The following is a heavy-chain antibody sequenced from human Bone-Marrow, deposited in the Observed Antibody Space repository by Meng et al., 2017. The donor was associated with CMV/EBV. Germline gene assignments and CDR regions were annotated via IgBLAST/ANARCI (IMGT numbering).Heavy chain of an antibody. CDR3: ARDRPNIYCSSTSCYRRYYFDY. J-gene: IGHJ4*02. CDR1: GYTFTSYG. D-gene: IGHD2-2*02. CDR2: ISAYNGNT. Sequence: ASVKVSCKASGYTFTSYGISWVRQAPGQGLEWMGWISAYNGNTNYAQKLQGRVTMTTDTSTSTAYMELRSLRSDDTAVYYCARDRPNIYCSSTSCYRRYYFDYWGQGTTVTVSS. V-gene: IGHV1-18*01.